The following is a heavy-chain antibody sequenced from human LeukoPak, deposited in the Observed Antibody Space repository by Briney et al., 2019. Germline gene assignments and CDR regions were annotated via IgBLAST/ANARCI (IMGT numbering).Heavy chain of an antibody. CDR2: IYYSGST. CDR3: ARKIDYYYGMDV. J-gene: IGHJ6*02. V-gene: IGHV4-59*01. CDR1: GGSISSYY. Sequence: SGTLSLTCTVSGGSISSYYWSWIRQPPGKGLEWIGYIYYSGSTNYNPSLKSRVTISVDTSKNQFSLKLSSVTAADTAVYYCARKIDYYYGMDVWGQGTTVTVSS.